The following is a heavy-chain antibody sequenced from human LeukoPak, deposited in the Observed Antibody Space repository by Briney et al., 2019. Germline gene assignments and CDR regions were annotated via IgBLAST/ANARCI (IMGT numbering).Heavy chain of an antibody. CDR3: ARTLSGSYYRYNWFDP. CDR2: IYYSGST. CDR1: GGSISSSSYY. J-gene: IGHJ5*02. Sequence: SETLSLTCTVSGGSISSSSYYWGWIRQPPGKGLEWIGSIYYSGSTYYNPSLKSRVTISVDTSKNQFSLKLSSVTAADTAVYYCARTLSGSYYRYNWFDPWGQGTLVTVSS. V-gene: IGHV4-39*01. D-gene: IGHD1-26*01.